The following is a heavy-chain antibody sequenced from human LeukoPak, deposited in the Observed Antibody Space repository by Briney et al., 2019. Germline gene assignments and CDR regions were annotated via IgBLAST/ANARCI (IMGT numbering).Heavy chain of an antibody. CDR1: GFTFSSYW. V-gene: IGHV3-74*01. J-gene: IGHJ4*02. CDR2: IASDGSST. Sequence: GGSLRLSCAASGFTFSSYWMNWVRQAPGKGLVWVSRIASDGSSTTYADSVKGRFTISRDNSKNTLYLQMNSLRAEDTAVYYCAKTVWFGEQLFDYWGQGTLVTVSS. D-gene: IGHD3-10*01. CDR3: AKTVWFGEQLFDY.